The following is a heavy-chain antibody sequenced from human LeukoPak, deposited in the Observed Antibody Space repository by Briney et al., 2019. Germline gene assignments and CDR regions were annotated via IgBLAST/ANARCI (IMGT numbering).Heavy chain of an antibody. CDR1: GVPFSDNS. V-gene: IGHV4-59*08. D-gene: IGHD6-13*01. J-gene: IGHJ6*04. CDR2: IPYTGST. CDR3: ARLSHIAEAGAYSYHSLTI. Sequence: SETLSLTCRVSGVPFSDNSWSWLRRPPGKGLEWVDHIPYTGSTYYNPYFKSRVTFSLDTPNNQFSLKVSSVTAADTAVYYCARLSHIAEAGAYSYHSLTIWSEGTTVTVSS.